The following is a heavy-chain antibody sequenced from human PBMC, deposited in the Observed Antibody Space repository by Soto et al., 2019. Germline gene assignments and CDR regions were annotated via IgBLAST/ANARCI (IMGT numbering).Heavy chain of an antibody. V-gene: IGHV1-69*06. Sequence: ASVKVSCKASGGTFSSYAISWVRQAPGQGLEWMGGIIPIFGTANYAQKFQGRVTITADKSTSTAYMELSSLRSEDTAVYYCASRDGYNNAFDIWGQGTMVTVSS. J-gene: IGHJ3*02. CDR1: GGTFSSYA. D-gene: IGHD5-12*01. CDR2: IIPIFGTA. CDR3: ASRDGYNNAFDI.